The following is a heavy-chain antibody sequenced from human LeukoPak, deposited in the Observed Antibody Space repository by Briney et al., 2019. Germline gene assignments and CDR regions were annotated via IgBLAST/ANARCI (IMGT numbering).Heavy chain of an antibody. V-gene: IGHV4-38-2*02. Sequence: PSETLSLTCTVSGYSISSGYYWGWIRQPPGKGLEWIGEINHSGSTNYNPSLKSRVTISVDTSKNQFSLKLSSVTAADTAVYYCASSGWYSFNYWGQGTLVTVSS. D-gene: IGHD6-19*01. CDR3: ASSGWYSFNY. CDR1: GYSISSGYY. CDR2: INHSGST. J-gene: IGHJ4*02.